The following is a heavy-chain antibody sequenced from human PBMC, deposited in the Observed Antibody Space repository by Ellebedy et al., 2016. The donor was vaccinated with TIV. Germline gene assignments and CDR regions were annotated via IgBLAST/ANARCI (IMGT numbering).Heavy chain of an antibody. CDR2: IYYSGST. Sequence: GSLRLXXTVSGGSISSSSYYWGWIHQPPGKGLEWIGSIYYSGSTYYNPSLKSRVTISVDTSKNQFSLKLSSVTAADTAVYYCARHPYIVLMVYASNWFDPWGQGTLVTVSS. CDR3: ARHPYIVLMVYASNWFDP. D-gene: IGHD2-8*01. CDR1: GGSISSSSYY. V-gene: IGHV4-39*01. J-gene: IGHJ5*02.